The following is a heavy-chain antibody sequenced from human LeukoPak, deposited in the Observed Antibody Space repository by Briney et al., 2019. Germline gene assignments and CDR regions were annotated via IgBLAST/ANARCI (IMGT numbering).Heavy chain of an antibody. Sequence: ASVKVSCKASGYTFTRYGISWLRQAPGQGLEWMGWISAYNGDTNYEQKLQGRVTMTTDTSTSTAYMELRRLISDDTAVYYCARDIGYCSGGSCSPYCDYWGQGTLVTVSS. CDR2: ISAYNGDT. CDR3: ARDIGYCSGGSCSPYCDY. D-gene: IGHD2-15*01. V-gene: IGHV1-18*04. J-gene: IGHJ4*02. CDR1: GYTFTRYG.